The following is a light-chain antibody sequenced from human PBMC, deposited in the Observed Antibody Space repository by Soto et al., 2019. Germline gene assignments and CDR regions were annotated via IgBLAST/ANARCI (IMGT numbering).Light chain of an antibody. CDR1: QGISNY. V-gene: IGKV1-27*01. Sequence: DIQITQSPASLSTSVGDRVTIPCRASQGISNYLAWYQQKPGKVPKLLIYAASTLQSGVPSRFSGSGSGTDFTLTISSLQPEDVATYYCQKYNSAPWTFGQGTKVDIK. CDR3: QKYNSAPWT. J-gene: IGKJ1*01. CDR2: AAS.